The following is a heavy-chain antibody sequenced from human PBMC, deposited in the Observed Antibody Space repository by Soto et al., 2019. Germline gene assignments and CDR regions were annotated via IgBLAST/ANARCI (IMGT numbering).Heavy chain of an antibody. D-gene: IGHD2-8*02. CDR3: ARGTGRGWYYYYGMDV. Sequence: SETLSLTCAVYCGSFSGYYWSWIRQPPGKGLEWIGEINHSGSTNYNPSLKSRVTISVDTSKNQFSLKLSSVTAADTAVYYCARGTGRGWYYYYGMDVWGQGTTVTVSS. CDR1: CGSFSGYY. CDR2: INHSGST. J-gene: IGHJ6*02. V-gene: IGHV4-34*01.